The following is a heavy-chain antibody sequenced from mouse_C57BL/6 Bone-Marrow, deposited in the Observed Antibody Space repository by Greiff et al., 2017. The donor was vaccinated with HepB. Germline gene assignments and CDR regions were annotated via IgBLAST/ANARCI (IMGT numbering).Heavy chain of an antibody. CDR1: GFTFSDYG. CDR3: ARPYYGSSYGYAMDY. CDR2: ISSGSSTI. V-gene: IGHV5-17*01. J-gene: IGHJ4*01. Sequence: VQLVESGGGLVKPGGSLKLSCAASGFTFSDYGMHWVRQAPEKGLEWVAYISSGSSTIYYADTVKGRFTISRDNAKNTLFLQMTSLRSEDTAMYYCARPYYGSSYGYAMDYWGQGTSVTVSS. D-gene: IGHD1-1*01.